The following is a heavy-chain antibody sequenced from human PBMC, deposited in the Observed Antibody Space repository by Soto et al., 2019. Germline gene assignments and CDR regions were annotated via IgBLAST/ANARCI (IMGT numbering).Heavy chain of an antibody. D-gene: IGHD4-4*01. CDR1: AYAFPTYY. CDR2: VNPSGGST. J-gene: IGHJ4*02. V-gene: IGHV1-46*01. CDR3: ARGSVTTVTIIDY. Sequence: ASVKVSCKTSAYAFPTYYIHWVRQAPGQGLEWMGIVNPSGGSTSYAQNFQGRVTVTRDTSTSTVYMELSSLRSEDTAVYYCARGSVTTVTIIDYWGQGTLVTVSS.